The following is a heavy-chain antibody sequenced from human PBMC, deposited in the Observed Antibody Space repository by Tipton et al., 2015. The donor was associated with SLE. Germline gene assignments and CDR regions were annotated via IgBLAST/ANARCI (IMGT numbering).Heavy chain of an antibody. CDR2: IYYSGST. J-gene: IGHJ5*02. D-gene: IGHD2-2*02. CDR3: ARDCGCSSTSGYTGWFDP. Sequence: TLSLTCTVSGGSISSGGYYWSWIRQHPGKGLEWIGYIYYSGSTYYNPSLKSRVTISVDTSKNQFSLKLSSVTAADTAVYYCARDCGCSSTSGYTGWFDPWGQGTLVTVSS. V-gene: IGHV4-31*03. CDR1: GGSISSGGYY.